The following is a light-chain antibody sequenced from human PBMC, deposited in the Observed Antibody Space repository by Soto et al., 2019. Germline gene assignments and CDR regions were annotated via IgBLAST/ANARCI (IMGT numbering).Light chain of an antibody. CDR2: GVS. Sequence: EVVLTQSPGTLSLSPGERATLSCRASQSVINYLGWYQQKPGQAPRLLIYGVSSRATGIPDRFSGSGSGTDFTLTISRLEPEDFPVYYCHQYGSSHSFGQGTKLEI. V-gene: IGKV3-20*01. CDR3: HQYGSSHS. J-gene: IGKJ2*03. CDR1: QSVINY.